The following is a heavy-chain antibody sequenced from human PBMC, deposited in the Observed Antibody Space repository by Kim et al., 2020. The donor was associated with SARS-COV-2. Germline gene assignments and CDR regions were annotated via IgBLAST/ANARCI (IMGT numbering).Heavy chain of an antibody. CDR2: IIPFFGTT. J-gene: IGHJ3*02. D-gene: IGHD6-19*01. V-gene: IGHV1-69*13. CDR1: GGTLSSSA. Sequence: SVKVSCKASGGTLSSSAISWVRRAPGQGLEWMGGIIPFFGTTNYAQKFQGTVTITADESTSTAYMELSSLRSEDTAVYYCARFDGSGWYLYAFDIWGQGTMVTVSS. CDR3: ARFDGSGWYLYAFDI.